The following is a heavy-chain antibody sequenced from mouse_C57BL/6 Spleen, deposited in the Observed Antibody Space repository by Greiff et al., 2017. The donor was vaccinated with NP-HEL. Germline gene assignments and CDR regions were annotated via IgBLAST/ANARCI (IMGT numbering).Heavy chain of an antibody. CDR1: GYTFTSYW. J-gene: IGHJ1*03. V-gene: IGHV1-55*01. CDR3: ASDLTTVDYFDV. D-gene: IGHD1-1*01. Sequence: QVQLQQPGAELVKPGASVKMSCKASGYTFTSYWITWVKQRPGQGLEWIGDIYPGSGSTNYNEKFKSKATLTVDTSSSTAYMQLSSLTSEDSAVYYCASDLTTVDYFDVWGTGTTVTVSS. CDR2: IYPGSGST.